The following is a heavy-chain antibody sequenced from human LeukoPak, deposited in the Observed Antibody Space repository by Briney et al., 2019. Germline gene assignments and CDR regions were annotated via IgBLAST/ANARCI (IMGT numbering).Heavy chain of an antibody. V-gene: IGHV3-23*01. CDR3: AKPRWGGDYLPHNY. Sequence: PGGSLRLSCAASGSTFSSYGMHWVRQAPGKGLEWVSAIGGTGSSTYYADSVKGRFTISRDNSKNTLYLQMNSLRAEDTAVYYCAKPRWGGDYLPHNYWGQGTLVTVSS. D-gene: IGHD4-17*01. CDR2: IGGTGSST. CDR1: GSTFSSYG. J-gene: IGHJ4*02.